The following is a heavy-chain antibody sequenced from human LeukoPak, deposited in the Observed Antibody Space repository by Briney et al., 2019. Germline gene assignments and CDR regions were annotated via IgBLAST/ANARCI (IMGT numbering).Heavy chain of an antibody. Sequence: PGGSLTLSCAASGFTFSSYWMHWVHQPPGKGLVWVSRMNSDGSSTSYADSVKGRFTISRDNAKNTLYLQMNSLRAEDTAVYCCARGDFEYYDYYGMDVWGQGTTVTVSS. J-gene: IGHJ6*02. CDR1: GFTFSSYW. CDR3: ARGDFEYYDYYGMDV. V-gene: IGHV3-74*01. D-gene: IGHD3-3*01. CDR2: MNSDGSST.